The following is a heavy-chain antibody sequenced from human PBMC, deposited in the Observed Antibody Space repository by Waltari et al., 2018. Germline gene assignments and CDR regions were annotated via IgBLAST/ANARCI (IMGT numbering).Heavy chain of an antibody. CDR1: GGSLSNYY. Sequence: QVQLQQWGAGLLKPSETLSLPCAVYGGSLSNYYWSWIRQPPGKGLEWIGEIDQSGRTKYNPSLKSRVIISLDTSKNQFSLRLRSVTAADTAIYFCARPMWCSSTTCSGPMDVWGQGTTATVS. CDR2: IDQSGRT. CDR3: ARPMWCSSTTCSGPMDV. J-gene: IGHJ6*02. D-gene: IGHD2-2*01. V-gene: IGHV4-34*01.